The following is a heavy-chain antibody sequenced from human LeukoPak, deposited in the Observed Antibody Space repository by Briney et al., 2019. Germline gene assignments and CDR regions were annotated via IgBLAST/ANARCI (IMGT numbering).Heavy chain of an antibody. CDR1: GFTFSSYA. CDR2: ISYDGSNK. D-gene: IGHD2-15*01. Sequence: GGSLRLSCAASGFTFSSYAMHWVRQAPGEGLEWVAVISYDGSNKYYADSVKGRFTISRDNSKNTLYLQMNSLRAEDTAVYYCARDLSPQSRSRGSCLRSWGQGTLVTVSS. V-gene: IGHV3-30-3*01. J-gene: IGHJ4*02. CDR3: ARDLSPQSRSRGSCLRS.